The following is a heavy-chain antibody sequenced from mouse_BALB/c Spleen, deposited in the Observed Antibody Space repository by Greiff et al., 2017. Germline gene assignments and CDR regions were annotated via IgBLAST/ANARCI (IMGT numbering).Heavy chain of an antibody. V-gene: IGHV1-14*01. CDR3: AYGNSYYAMDY. CDR1: GYTFTSYV. Sequence: VHVKQSGPELVKPGASVKMSCKASGYTFTSYVMHWVKQKPGQGLEWIGYINPYNDGTKYNEKFKGKATLTSDKSSSTAYMELSSLTSEDSAVYYCAYGNSYYAMDYWGQGTSVTVSS. D-gene: IGHD2-1*01. J-gene: IGHJ4*01. CDR2: INPYNDGT.